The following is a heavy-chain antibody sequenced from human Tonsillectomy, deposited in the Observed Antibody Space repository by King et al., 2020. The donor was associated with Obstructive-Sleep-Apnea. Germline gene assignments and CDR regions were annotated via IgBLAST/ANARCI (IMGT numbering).Heavy chain of an antibody. CDR3: AKALYCTGGSCYSLDYYGMDV. D-gene: IGHD2-15*01. J-gene: IGHJ6*02. V-gene: IGHV3-23*04. CDR2: ISGSGGST. Sequence: VQLVESGGGLVLPGGSLRLSCAASGFTFSRNAMSWVRQAPGKGLEWVSAISGSGGSTYYADSVKGRFTISRDNSKNTLYLQMNSLRAEDTAVYYCAKALYCTGGSCYSLDYYGMDVWVQGTTVTVSS. CDR1: GFTFSRNA.